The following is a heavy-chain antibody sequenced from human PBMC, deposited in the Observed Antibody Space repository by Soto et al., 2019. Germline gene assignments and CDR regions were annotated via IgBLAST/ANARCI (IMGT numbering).Heavy chain of an antibody. D-gene: IGHD6-6*01. CDR1: GFTFSSYS. V-gene: IGHV3-21*01. J-gene: IGHJ1*01. CDR2: ISSTSNYI. CDR3: SAQTRVFRGGEYFQH. Sequence: EVQLVESGGGLVKPGGSLRLSCAASGFTFSSYSMNWVRQAPGKGLEWVSSISSTSNYIYDADSVKGRFTTSRDNAKNSLFLQMSSLRAEDTAVYYCSAQTRVFRGGEYFQHWGQGTLVTVSS.